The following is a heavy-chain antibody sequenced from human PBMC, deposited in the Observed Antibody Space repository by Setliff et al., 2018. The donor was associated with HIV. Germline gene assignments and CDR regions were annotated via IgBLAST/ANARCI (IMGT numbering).Heavy chain of an antibody. V-gene: IGHV3-23*01. J-gene: IGHJ6*03. CDR2: ISGRGTNT. CDR1: GFTFSNFA. Sequence: GESLKISCAASGFTFSNFATNWVRQAPGKGLEWVSTISGRGTNTYYADSVKGRFTISRDNSKNTLSLQLNSLTAEDSAVYYCAKAGGGILYFYYMDVWGKGTTVTVSS. D-gene: IGHD2-15*01. CDR3: AKAGGGILYFYYMDV.